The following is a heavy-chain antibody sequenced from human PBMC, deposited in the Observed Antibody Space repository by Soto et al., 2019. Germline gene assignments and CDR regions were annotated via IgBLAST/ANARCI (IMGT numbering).Heavy chain of an antibody. CDR1: GGSISSSSYY. CDR3: ATPSGTNGDDYYYGMDV. CDR2: IYYSGIT. V-gene: IGHV4-39*01. Sequence: SETLSRTCTVSGGSISSSSYYWGWILQPPGKGLELIGSIYYSGITYYNPSLKSRVTISVDTSKNQFSLKLSSVTAADKAVYYCATPSGTNGDDYYYGMDVWGQGTTVTVS. J-gene: IGHJ6*02. D-gene: IGHD1-26*01.